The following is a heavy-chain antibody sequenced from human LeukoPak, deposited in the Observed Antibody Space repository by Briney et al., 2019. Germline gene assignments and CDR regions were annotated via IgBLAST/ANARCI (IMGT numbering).Heavy chain of an antibody. CDR3: ARDDYDIVTGYYSMYSYGVDD. J-gene: IGHJ6*02. CDR1: GFTFSSYE. CDR2: ISSGGMTI. V-gene: IGHV3-48*03. D-gene: IGHD3-9*01. Sequence: PGGSLRLSCEASGFTFSSYEMNWVRQAPGKGLEWISYISSGGMTIYYADSVRGRFTVSRDNTKNSLFLQMNSLRAEDTAVYFCARDDYDIVTGYYSMYSYGVDDWGQGTAVTVSS.